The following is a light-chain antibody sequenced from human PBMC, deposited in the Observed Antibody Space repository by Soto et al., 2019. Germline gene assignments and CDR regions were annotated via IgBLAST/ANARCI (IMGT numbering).Light chain of an antibody. Sequence: DIQMTQSPSSLSASVGDRVTITCQASQDISTYLTRYQQKPGKAPKLLTYDASNLETGVPSRFSGSGSGTDFTFFISSVQPEDNAAYYCQQYDKLLPITFGQRTRLEIK. CDR1: QDISTY. J-gene: IGKJ5*01. CDR2: DAS. CDR3: QQYDKLLPIT. V-gene: IGKV1-33*01.